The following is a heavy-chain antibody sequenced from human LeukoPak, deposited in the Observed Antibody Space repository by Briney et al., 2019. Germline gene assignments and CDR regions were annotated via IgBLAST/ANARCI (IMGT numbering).Heavy chain of an antibody. CDR2: INHSGST. CDR3: ASGRITMLRGVFIHDAFDI. J-gene: IGHJ3*02. V-gene: IGHV4-34*01. CDR1: GGSIINYY. D-gene: IGHD3-10*01. Sequence: SETLSLTCTVSGGSIINYYWSWIRQPPGKGLEWIGEINHSGSTNYNPSLKSRVTISVDTSKNQFSLKLSSVTAADTAVYYCASGRITMLRGVFIHDAFDIWGQGTMVTVSS.